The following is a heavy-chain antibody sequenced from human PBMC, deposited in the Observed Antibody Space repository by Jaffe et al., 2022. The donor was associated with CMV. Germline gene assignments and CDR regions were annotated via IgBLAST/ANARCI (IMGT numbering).Heavy chain of an antibody. V-gene: IGHV4-34*01. CDR1: GGSFSGYY. D-gene: IGHD2-2*01. CDR3: ARGLRYCSSTSCHPYNWFDP. Sequence: QVQLQQWGAGLLKPSETLSLTCAVYGGSFSGYYWSWIRQPPGKGLEWIGEINHSGSTNYNPSLKSRVTISVDTSKNQFSLKLSSVTAADTAVYYCARGLRYCSSTSCHPYNWFDPWGQGTLVTVSS. J-gene: IGHJ5*02. CDR2: INHSGST.